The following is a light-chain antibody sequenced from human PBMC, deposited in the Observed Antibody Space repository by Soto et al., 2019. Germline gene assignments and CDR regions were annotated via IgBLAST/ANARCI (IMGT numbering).Light chain of an antibody. Sequence: DIQMTQSPSTLSASVGDRVTITCRASQGLSTLLAWYQQKPGKAPNLVMYDASRLESGVPSRFSGSGSGTEFTLTINGLQPDDMTTYYCQQYDQYPGTFGQGTKVDIK. CDR3: QQYDQYPGT. CDR2: DAS. CDR1: QGLSTL. J-gene: IGKJ1*01. V-gene: IGKV1-5*01.